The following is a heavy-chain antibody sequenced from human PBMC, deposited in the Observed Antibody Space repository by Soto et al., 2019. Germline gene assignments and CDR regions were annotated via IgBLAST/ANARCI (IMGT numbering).Heavy chain of an antibody. V-gene: IGHV3-33*08. CDR3: ARGLSAAVAGTEYFQH. Sequence: PGGSLRLSCAASGFSFASYAMNWVRQAPGRGLEWVAGTLSDGRTKYYADPVRGRFTISRDNSKNTLYLQMNSLRAEDTAVYYCARGLSAAVAGTEYFQHWGQGTLVTVSS. CDR2: TLSDGRTK. D-gene: IGHD6-19*01. J-gene: IGHJ1*01. CDR1: GFSFASYA.